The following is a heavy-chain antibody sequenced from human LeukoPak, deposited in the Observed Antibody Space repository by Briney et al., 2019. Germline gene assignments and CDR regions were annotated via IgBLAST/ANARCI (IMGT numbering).Heavy chain of an antibody. V-gene: IGHV4-59*08. CDR2: IYYSGST. CDR3: ARGPRPYGSGEFDF. Sequence: SETLSLTCTVSGGSISSYYWSWIRQPPGKGLEWIGYIYYSGSTNYNPSLKSRVTISVDTSKNQFSLKLSSVTAADTAVYYCARGPRPYGSGEFDFWGQGTLVTVSS. CDR1: GGSISSYY. D-gene: IGHD3-10*01. J-gene: IGHJ4*02.